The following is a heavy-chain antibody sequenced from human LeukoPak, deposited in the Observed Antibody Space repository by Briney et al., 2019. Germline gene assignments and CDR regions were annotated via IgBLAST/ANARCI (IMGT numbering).Heavy chain of an antibody. V-gene: IGHV3-23*01. CDR1: GFTFSSYA. CDR2: ISGRGGST. CDR3: AKLPYSSSWFLNY. Sequence: GGSLRLSCAASGFTFSSYAMSWVRQAPRKGLEWVSVISGRGGSTYYADSVKGRFTISRDNSKNTLYLQMNSLRAEDTAVYYCAKLPYSSSWFLNYWGQGTLVTVSS. J-gene: IGHJ4*02. D-gene: IGHD6-13*01.